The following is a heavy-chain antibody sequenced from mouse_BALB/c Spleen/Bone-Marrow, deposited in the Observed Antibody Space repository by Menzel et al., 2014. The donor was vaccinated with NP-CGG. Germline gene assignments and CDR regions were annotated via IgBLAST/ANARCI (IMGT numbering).Heavy chain of an antibody. D-gene: IGHD2-3*01. Sequence: VQFQQSGAELVKPGASVRLFCKASGYSFTTYWIHWVKQRPGQGLEWIGEINPSHGRTNYNEKSKSKATLTVDKSSSTAYMQLSSLTSEDSAVYYCARYDGPAWFAYWGQGTLVTVSA. CDR3: ARYDGPAWFAY. CDR1: GYSFTTYW. V-gene: IGHV1S81*02. J-gene: IGHJ3*01. CDR2: INPSHGRT.